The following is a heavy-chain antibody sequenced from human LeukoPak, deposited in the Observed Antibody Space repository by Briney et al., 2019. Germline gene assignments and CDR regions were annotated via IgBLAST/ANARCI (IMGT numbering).Heavy chain of an antibody. CDR1: GFTFSSYN. CDR2: ISGSNSYI. J-gene: IGHJ4*02. D-gene: IGHD3-22*01. CDR3: ARGGESSGYYYADY. Sequence: PGGSLRLSCAASGFTFSSYNINWVRQAPGKGLEWVSSISGSNSYIYYADSVKGRFTISRADSKNTVYLQMKSRRAGETSVYFWARGGESSGYYYADYWGQGTLVTVSS. V-gene: IGHV3-21*01.